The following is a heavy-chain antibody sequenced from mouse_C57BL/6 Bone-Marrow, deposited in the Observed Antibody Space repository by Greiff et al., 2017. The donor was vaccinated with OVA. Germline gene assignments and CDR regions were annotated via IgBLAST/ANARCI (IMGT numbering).Heavy chain of an antibody. Sequence: VQLQQPGAELVKPGASVKLSCKASGYTFTSYWMHWVKQRPGQGLEWIGMIHPNSGSTNYNEKFKSKATLTVDKSSSTAYMQLSSLTSEDSAVYYCARVYCGSSLTEDFDIWGTGTTVTVAS. CDR2: IHPNSGST. J-gene: IGHJ1*03. D-gene: IGHD1-1*01. V-gene: IGHV1-64*01. CDR3: ARVYCGSSLTEDFDI. CDR1: GYTFTSYW.